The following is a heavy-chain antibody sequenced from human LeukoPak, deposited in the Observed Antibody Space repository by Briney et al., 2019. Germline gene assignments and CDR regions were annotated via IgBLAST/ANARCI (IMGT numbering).Heavy chain of an antibody. Sequence: PARSRRLSCPASALTLSSYAMHWVRQAPGKGLEWVAVISYDGSNKYYADSVKGRFTISRDNSKNPLYLQMNSLRAEDTAVYYCARGGDGYNCDFWGQGTLLSVSS. CDR2: ISYDGSNK. V-gene: IGHV3-30-3*01. CDR1: ALTLSSYA. J-gene: IGHJ4*02. CDR3: ARGGDGYNCDF. D-gene: IGHD5-24*01.